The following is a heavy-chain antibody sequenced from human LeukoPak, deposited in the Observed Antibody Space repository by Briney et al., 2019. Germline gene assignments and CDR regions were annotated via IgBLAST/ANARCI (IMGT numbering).Heavy chain of an antibody. CDR3: ARDGTSTDDY. CDR1: GYTFSNFG. V-gene: IGHV1-18*01. Sequence: ASVKVSCKTSGYTFSNFGINWVRQATGQGLEWMGWISGNNDNPNYGQKFQGRFTVTTDSSTSTAYMELRNLRFDDTAVYYCARDGTSTDDYWGQGTLVTVSS. D-gene: IGHD2-2*01. CDR2: ISGNNDNP. J-gene: IGHJ4*02.